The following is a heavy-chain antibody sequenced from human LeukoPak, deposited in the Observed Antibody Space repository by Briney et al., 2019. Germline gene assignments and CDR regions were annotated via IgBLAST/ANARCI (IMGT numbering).Heavy chain of an antibody. CDR3: AKGTYYYDSSGYSHGANFDY. V-gene: IGHV5-51*01. D-gene: IGHD3-22*01. J-gene: IGHJ4*02. CDR2: IYPGDSDT. CDR1: GYSFTSYW. Sequence: GESLKISRKSSGYSFTSYWIGWVRQMPGKGLEWMGIIYPGDSDTRYSPSFQGQVTISADKSISTAYLQWSSLKASDTAMYYCAKGTYYYDSSGYSHGANFDYWGQGTLVTVSS.